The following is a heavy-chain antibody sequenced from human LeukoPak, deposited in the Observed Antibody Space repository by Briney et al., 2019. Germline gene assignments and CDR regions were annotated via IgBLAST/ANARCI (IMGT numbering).Heavy chain of an antibody. Sequence: SGGSLRLSCAASGFTFSSYEMNWVRQAPGKGLEWVSYISSSGSTIYYADSVKGRFTISRDNAKNSLYLQMNSLRAEDTAVYYCATLDGYTFKGFDYWGQGTLVTVSS. D-gene: IGHD5-24*01. CDR3: ATLDGYTFKGFDY. CDR1: GFTFSSYE. CDR2: ISSSGSTI. J-gene: IGHJ4*02. V-gene: IGHV3-48*03.